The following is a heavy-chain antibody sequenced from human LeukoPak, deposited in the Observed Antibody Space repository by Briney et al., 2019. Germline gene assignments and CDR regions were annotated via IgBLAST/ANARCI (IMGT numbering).Heavy chain of an antibody. CDR2: ISGSSSNT. CDR1: GFIYSSYA. CDR3: ARLGASGWTLDY. Sequence: PGGSLRLSCAASGFIYSSYAMSWVRQAPGKGLELVSTISGSSSNTYYADSVKGRFTISRDNSRSTLYLQMNSLRAADTAVYYCARLGASGWTLDYWGQGTLVTVSS. V-gene: IGHV3-23*01. D-gene: IGHD6-19*01. J-gene: IGHJ4*02.